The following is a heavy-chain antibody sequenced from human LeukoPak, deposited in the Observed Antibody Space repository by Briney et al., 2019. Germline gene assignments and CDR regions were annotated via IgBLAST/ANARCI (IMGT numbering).Heavy chain of an antibody. CDR3: ARWTSFHSFDI. J-gene: IGHJ3*02. D-gene: IGHD1-1*01. CDR1: GFTCSGYG. V-gene: IGHV3-30*03. Sequence: GGSLRLSCAASGFTCSGYGMQWGRRAPGKGLEWVAVMSYHGTNKYYADSVKGRFTIPRDKSKNTLYLQMNSLRAEDTAVYYCARWTSFHSFDIWGQGTMVTVSS. CDR2: MSYHGTNK.